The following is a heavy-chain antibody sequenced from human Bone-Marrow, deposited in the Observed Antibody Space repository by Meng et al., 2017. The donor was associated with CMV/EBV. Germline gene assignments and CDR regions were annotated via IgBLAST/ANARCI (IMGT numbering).Heavy chain of an antibody. D-gene: IGHD6-13*01. CDR1: GFTFSSYW. CDR3: ARDRGYSSSSRLNY. CDR2: IKQDGSEK. J-gene: IGHJ4*02. Sequence: GESLKISCAASGFTFSSYWMSWVRQAPGKGLEWVANIKQDGSEKYYVDSVKGRFTISGDNAKNSLYLQMNSLRAEDTAVYYCARDRGYSSSSRLNYWGQGTLVTVSS. V-gene: IGHV3-7*01.